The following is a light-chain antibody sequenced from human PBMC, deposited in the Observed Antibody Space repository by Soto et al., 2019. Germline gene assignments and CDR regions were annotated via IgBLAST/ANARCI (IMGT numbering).Light chain of an antibody. Sequence: QSALTQPRSVSGSPGQSVSFSCTGTNSDIGNYNLVSWYQQPPGKAPKLIISAVSRRPSGVPDRFSGSKSGNTASLTISGLQADDEADYYCWSYTTSDMWVFGGGTKVTVL. CDR2: AVS. CDR3: WSYTTSDMWV. V-gene: IGLV2-11*01. J-gene: IGLJ3*02. CDR1: NSDIGNYNL.